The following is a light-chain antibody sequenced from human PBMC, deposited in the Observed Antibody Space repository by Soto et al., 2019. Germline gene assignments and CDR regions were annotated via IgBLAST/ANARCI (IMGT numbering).Light chain of an antibody. CDR2: EGS. CDR3: CSYAGNSTPYV. J-gene: IGLJ1*01. Sequence: QSALTQPASVSGPPGQSITISCTGTSSDVGNYDLVSWYQQHPGKAPKLIIYEGSKRPSGLSNRFSGSKSGNTASLTISGLQAEDEADYYCCSYAGNSTPYVFGTGTKVTVL. V-gene: IGLV2-23*01. CDR1: SSDVGNYDL.